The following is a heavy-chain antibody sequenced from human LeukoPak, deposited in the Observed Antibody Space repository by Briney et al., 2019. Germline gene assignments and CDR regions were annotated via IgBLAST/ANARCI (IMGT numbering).Heavy chain of an antibody. CDR3: TTDEDWNYARKDV. D-gene: IGHD1-7*01. J-gene: IGHJ6*02. CDR1: GFTFNYAW. CDR2: TVSEIDGGTT. V-gene: IGHV3-15*04. Sequence: GGSLRLSCAASGFTFNYAWMSWVRQVPGKGLEWVGQTVSEIDGGTTDYAASVKGRFTISRDDSKSTLYLQMNSLKIEDTAVYYCTTDEDWNYARKDVWGQGATVIVSS.